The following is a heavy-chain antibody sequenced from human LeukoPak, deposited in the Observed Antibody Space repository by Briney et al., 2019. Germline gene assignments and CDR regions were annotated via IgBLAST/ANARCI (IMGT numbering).Heavy chain of an antibody. CDR2: ISSSSSTI. CDR1: GFTFSSYS. D-gene: IGHD3-10*01. J-gene: IGHJ6*03. Sequence: GGSLRLSCAASGFTFSSYSMNWVRQAPGKGLGWVSYISSSSSTIYYADSVKGRFTISRDNAKNSLYLQMNGLRAEDTAVYYCARDDEYYGSGGYLGYYYMDVWGKGTTVTVSS. CDR3: ARDDEYYGSGGYLGYYYMDV. V-gene: IGHV3-48*01.